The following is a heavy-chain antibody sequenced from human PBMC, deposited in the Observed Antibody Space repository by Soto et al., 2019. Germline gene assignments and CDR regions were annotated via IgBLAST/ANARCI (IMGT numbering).Heavy chain of an antibody. Sequence: EVQLLESGGGLVQPGGSLRLSCAASGFTFNNYAMTWVRQAPGKGLEWVSGIGGSGGVTYFADSVKGRFTISRDNSENTLYLQMNSLRAEDTAVYYCAKVSSITMIIMPTWEYFHHWGQGTLVTVSS. CDR3: AKVSSITMIIMPTWEYFHH. V-gene: IGHV3-23*01. CDR2: IGGSGGVT. D-gene: IGHD3-22*01. CDR1: GFTFNNYA. J-gene: IGHJ1*01.